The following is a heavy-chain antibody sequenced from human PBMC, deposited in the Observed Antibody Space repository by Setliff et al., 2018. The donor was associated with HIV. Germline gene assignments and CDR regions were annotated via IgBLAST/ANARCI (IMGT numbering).Heavy chain of an antibody. CDR3: ARETQTGSGSYFA. D-gene: IGHD3-10*01. CDR1: GYSFTSYY. Sequence: ASVKVSCKTSGYSFTSYYVNWVRQAPGQGLEWVGIINCVNGDTRYAQEFQGRVTITSDTSTTTVYMDLSSLTTQDTAVYYCARETQTGSGSYFAWGQGTLVTV. J-gene: IGHJ4*02. CDR2: INCVNGDT. V-gene: IGHV1-46*01.